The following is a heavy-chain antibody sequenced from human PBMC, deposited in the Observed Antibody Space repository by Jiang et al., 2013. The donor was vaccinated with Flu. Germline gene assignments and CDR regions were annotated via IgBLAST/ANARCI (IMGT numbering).Heavy chain of an antibody. V-gene: IGHV1-69*04. J-gene: IGHJ6*02. Sequence: SGAEVKKPGSSVKVSCKASGGTFSXYAISWVRQAPGQGLEWMGRIIPILGIANYAQKFQGRVTITADKSTSTAYMELSSLRSEDTAVYYCARDSVSTTPSMDVWGQGTTVTVSS. CDR1: GGTFSXYA. CDR3: ARDSVSTTPSMDV. D-gene: IGHD1-7*01. CDR2: IIPILGIA.